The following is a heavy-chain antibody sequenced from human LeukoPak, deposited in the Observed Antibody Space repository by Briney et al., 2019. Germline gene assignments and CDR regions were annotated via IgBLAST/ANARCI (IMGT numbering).Heavy chain of an antibody. J-gene: IGHJ4*02. D-gene: IGHD3-22*01. CDR2: INSDGSST. V-gene: IGHV3-74*01. CDR3: ASEYYYDSSGYSAFDY. Sequence: GGSLRLSCAASGFTFSSYWVHWVRQAPGKGLVWVSRINSDGSSTSYADSVKGRFTISRNNAKNTLYLQMNSLRAEDTAVYYCASEYYYDSSGYSAFDYWGQGTLVTVSS. CDR1: GFTFSSYW.